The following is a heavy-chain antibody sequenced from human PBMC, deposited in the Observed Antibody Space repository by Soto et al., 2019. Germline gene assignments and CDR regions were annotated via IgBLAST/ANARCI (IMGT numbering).Heavy chain of an antibody. CDR3: ARDLMVAATTPVGMDV. V-gene: IGHV3-33*01. D-gene: IGHD2-15*01. Sequence: PGGSLRLSCAASGFTFSSYGMHWVRQAPGKGLEWVAVIWYDGSNKYYADSVKGRFTISRDNSKNTLYLQMNSLRAEDTAVYYCARDLMVAATTPVGMDVWAQGTRVTFSS. CDR2: IWYDGSNK. J-gene: IGHJ6*02. CDR1: GFTFSSYG.